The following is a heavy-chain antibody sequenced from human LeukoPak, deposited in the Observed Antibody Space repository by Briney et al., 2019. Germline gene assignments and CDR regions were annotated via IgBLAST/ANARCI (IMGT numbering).Heavy chain of an antibody. CDR2: IRNSGSVI. Sequence: GGSLRLSCAASGFTFSDYSMNWVRQAPGKGLEWISYIRNSGSVIYYADSVKGRFTISRDNAKNSLYLQMNSLRAEDTAVYYCARGFGVPAAHFDYWGQGTLVTVSS. CDR1: GFTFSDYS. J-gene: IGHJ4*02. V-gene: IGHV3-48*04. D-gene: IGHD2-2*01. CDR3: ARGFGVPAAHFDY.